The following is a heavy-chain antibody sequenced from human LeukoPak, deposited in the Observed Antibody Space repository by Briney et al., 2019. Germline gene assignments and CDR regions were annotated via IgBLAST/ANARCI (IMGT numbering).Heavy chain of an antibody. D-gene: IGHD3-16*02. Sequence: SVKVSCKASGGTFSSYAISWVRQAPGQGLEWMGGIIPIFGTANYAQKFQGRATITTDESTSTAYMELSSLRSEDTAVYYCAREIYYDYVWGSYLKGGYDYWGQGTLVTVSS. CDR1: GGTFSSYA. J-gene: IGHJ4*02. CDR3: AREIYYDYVWGSYLKGGYDY. CDR2: IIPIFGTA. V-gene: IGHV1-69*05.